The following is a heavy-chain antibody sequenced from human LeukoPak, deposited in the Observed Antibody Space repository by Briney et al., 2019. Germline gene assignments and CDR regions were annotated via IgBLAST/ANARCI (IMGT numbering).Heavy chain of an antibody. CDR3: AKSPYDH. CDR2: IKQDGSEK. V-gene: IGHV3-7*03. Sequence: GGSLRLSCAASGFTFSSYWMSWVRQAPGKGLEWVANIKQDGSEKYYVDSVKGRFTISRDNSKNTVYLQVNSLRADDTAVYYCAKSPYDHWGQGTLVTVSS. J-gene: IGHJ4*02. CDR1: GFTFSSYW.